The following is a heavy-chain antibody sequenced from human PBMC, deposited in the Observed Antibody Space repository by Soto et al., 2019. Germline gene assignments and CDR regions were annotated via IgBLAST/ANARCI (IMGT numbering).Heavy chain of an antibody. CDR1: GGSISSGGYS. CDR2: IYHSGST. V-gene: IGHV4-30-2*01. D-gene: IGHD6-25*01. CDR3: ARARHSTGGRGPPPNSFDP. J-gene: IGHJ5*02. Sequence: PSETLSLTCAVSGGSISSGGYSWSWIRQPPGKGLEWIGYIYHSGSTYYNPSLKSRVTISVDRSKNQFSLKLSSVTAADTAVYYCARARHSTGGRGPPPNSFDPWGQGTLVTVSS.